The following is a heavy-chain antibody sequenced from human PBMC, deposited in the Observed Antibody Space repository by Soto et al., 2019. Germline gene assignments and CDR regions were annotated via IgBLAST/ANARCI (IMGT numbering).Heavy chain of an antibody. V-gene: IGHV1-18*01. CDR2: ISAYNGNT. CDR1: GYTFTSYG. CDR3: ARDGLNGDYERDYYYYYGMDV. D-gene: IGHD4-17*01. Sequence: ASVKVSCKASGYTFTSYGISWVRQAPGQGLEWTGWISAYNGNTNYAQKLQGRVTMTTDTSTSTAYMELRSLRSDDTAVYYCARDGLNGDYERDYYYYYGMDVWGQGTTVTVSS. J-gene: IGHJ6*02.